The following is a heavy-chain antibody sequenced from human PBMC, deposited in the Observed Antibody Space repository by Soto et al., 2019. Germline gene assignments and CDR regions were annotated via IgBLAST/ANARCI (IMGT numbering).Heavy chain of an antibody. Sequence: PSETLSLTCTVSGGSISGYYWSWIRQPPGKGLEWIGYIYGSGSANYNPSLKNRVTISDDRSKNQFSLRLTSVTAADTAVYYCARDQCSGSCSGGYNWFDPWGQGTLVTVS. J-gene: IGHJ5*02. CDR3: ARDQCSGSCSGGYNWFDP. D-gene: IGHD2-15*01. CDR2: IYGSGSA. CDR1: GGSISGYY. V-gene: IGHV4-59*01.